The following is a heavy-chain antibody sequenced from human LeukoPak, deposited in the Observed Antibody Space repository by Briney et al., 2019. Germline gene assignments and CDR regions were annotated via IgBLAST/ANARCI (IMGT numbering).Heavy chain of an antibody. CDR1: GFTFDDYA. Sequence: SLRLSCAASGFTFDDYAMHWVRQAPGKGLEWVTGISWNSGSIGYADSVKGRFTISRDNAKNSLYLQMNSLRAEDTAVYYCARDTPSWDMGVVPAANYYMDVWGKGTTVTVSS. D-gene: IGHD2-2*01. CDR2: ISWNSGSI. V-gene: IGHV3-9*01. J-gene: IGHJ6*03. CDR3: ARDTPSWDMGVVPAANYYMDV.